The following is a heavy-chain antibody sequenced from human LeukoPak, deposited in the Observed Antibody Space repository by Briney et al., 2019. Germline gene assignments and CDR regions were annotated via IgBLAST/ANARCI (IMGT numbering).Heavy chain of an antibody. CDR2: ISAYNGNT. J-gene: IGHJ5*02. CDR1: GGTFSSYA. V-gene: IGHV1-18*01. Sequence: GASVKVSCKASGGTFSSYAISWVRQAPGQGLEWMGWISAYNGNTNYAQKLQGRVTMTTDTSTSTAYMELRSLRSDDTAVYYCARVEFSSGWFDPWGQGTLVTVSS. CDR3: ARVEFSSGWFDP. D-gene: IGHD3-3*02.